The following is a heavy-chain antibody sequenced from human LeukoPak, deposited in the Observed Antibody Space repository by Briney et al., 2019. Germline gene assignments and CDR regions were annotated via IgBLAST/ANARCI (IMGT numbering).Heavy chain of an antibody. CDR1: GFTFSNHW. Sequence: GGSLRLSCAASGFTFSNHWMHWVRQVPGKGLVWVSRIDGGGSSTSYADSVKGRFSISRDNAKTTLYLQMNSLRAEDTAIYYCAKSSYYDSSGYYREYYFDYWGQGTLVTVSS. J-gene: IGHJ4*02. CDR3: AKSSYYDSSGYYREYYFDY. V-gene: IGHV3-74*01. CDR2: IDGGGSST. D-gene: IGHD3-22*01.